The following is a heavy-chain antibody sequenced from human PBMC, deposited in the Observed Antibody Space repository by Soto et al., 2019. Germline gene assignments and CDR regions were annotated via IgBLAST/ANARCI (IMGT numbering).Heavy chain of an antibody. CDR1: GYTFTSYA. CDR3: AKDMTPAAASPPPYYYYYGMDV. V-gene: IGHV1-3*01. Sequence: SVKVSCKASGYTFTSYAMHWVRQAPGQRLEGMGWINAGNGNTKYSQKFQGRVTITRDTSASTAYMELSSLRSEDTAVYYCAKDMTPAAASPPPYYYYYGMDVWGQGTTVTVSS. CDR2: INAGNGNT. J-gene: IGHJ6*02. D-gene: IGHD2-2*01.